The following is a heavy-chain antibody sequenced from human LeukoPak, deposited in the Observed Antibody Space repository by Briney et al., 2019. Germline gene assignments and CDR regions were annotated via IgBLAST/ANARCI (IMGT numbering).Heavy chain of an antibody. J-gene: IGHJ4*02. CDR2: IYTSGST. V-gene: IGHV4-61*02. CDR3: AREMGSTPSRWGEQQLAHFDY. Sequence: SETLSLTCTVSGGSISSGSCYWSWIRQPAGKGLEWIGRIYTSGSTNYNPSLKSRVTISVDTSKNQFSLKLSSVTAADTAVYYCAREMGSTPSRWGEQQLAHFDYWGQGTLVTVSS. CDR1: GGSISSGSCY. D-gene: IGHD6-13*01.